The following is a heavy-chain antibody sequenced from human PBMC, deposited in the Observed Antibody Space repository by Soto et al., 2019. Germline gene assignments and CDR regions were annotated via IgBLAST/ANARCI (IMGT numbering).Heavy chain of an antibody. CDR1: GFIFRNYW. Sequence: ELQLVESGGGLVQPGGSLRLSCTVSGFIFRNYWMAWARQAPGKGLQWVAVIRQDGSETHYVDSVRGRFTISRDNAKNSLYLDMNSLRADDTAIYYCTRVWDYWGQGILVSVSS. J-gene: IGHJ4*02. CDR2: IRQDGSET. CDR3: TRVWDY. V-gene: IGHV3-7*01. D-gene: IGHD3-16*01.